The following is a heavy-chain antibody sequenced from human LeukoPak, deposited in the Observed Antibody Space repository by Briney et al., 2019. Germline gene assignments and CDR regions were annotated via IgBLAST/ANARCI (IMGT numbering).Heavy chain of an antibody. Sequence: ASVKVSCKASGYTFTSYAMNWVRQAPGQGLEWMGWINTNTGKPTYAQGFTGRFVFSLDTSVSTAYLQISSLKAEDTAVYYCARGQVFGELLTLKIKYYGMDVWGQGTTVTVSS. D-gene: IGHD3-10*02. J-gene: IGHJ6*02. CDR3: ARGQVFGELLTLKIKYYGMDV. CDR2: INTNTGKP. CDR1: GYTFTSYA. V-gene: IGHV7-4-1*02.